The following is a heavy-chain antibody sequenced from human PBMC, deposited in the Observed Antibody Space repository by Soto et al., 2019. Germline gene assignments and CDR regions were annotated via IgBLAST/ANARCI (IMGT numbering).Heavy chain of an antibody. Sequence: QITLKEAGPTLVKPTQTLTLTCTFSGFSLTTSGVGVGWIRQPPGKALEWLALIYWNDDKRYSPSLRTRLAIAKDTSKTQVVLTMTNMNPVDTATYFCARRPPYSNSVDYWGQGALVTVSS. D-gene: IGHD4-4*01. V-gene: IGHV2-5*01. CDR2: IYWNDDK. J-gene: IGHJ4*02. CDR1: GFSLTTSGVG. CDR3: ARRPPYSNSVDY.